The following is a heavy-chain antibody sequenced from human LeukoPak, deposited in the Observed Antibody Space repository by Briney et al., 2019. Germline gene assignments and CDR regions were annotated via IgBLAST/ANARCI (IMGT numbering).Heavy chain of an antibody. CDR2: IKQDGSEK. V-gene: IGHV3-7*03. J-gene: IGHJ4*02. Sequence: TGGSLRLSCAASGFTFDKYWMSWVRQAPGKGLEWVANIKQDGSEKYYVDSVKGRFTISRDNAENSLFLQMNSLRAEDTAVYFCASAGGDSRSPLPFYYWGQGTLVTVSS. CDR1: GFTFDKYW. D-gene: IGHD6-6*01. CDR3: ASAGGDSRSPLPFYY.